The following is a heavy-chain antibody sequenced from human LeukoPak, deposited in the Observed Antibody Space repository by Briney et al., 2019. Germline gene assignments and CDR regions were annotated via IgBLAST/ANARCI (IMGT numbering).Heavy chain of an antibody. D-gene: IGHD4-11*01. J-gene: IGHJ4*02. Sequence: GGSLRLSCAASGFTFSSYAMSWVRQAPGKGLEWVSGIRGSGGSTYYADSVKGRFTISRDNAKNTVYLQMNSLRAEDTAVYYCGNHDYSDYYGGQGTLVTVSA. CDR3: GNHDYSDYY. CDR1: GFTFSSYA. V-gene: IGHV3-23*01. CDR2: IRGSGGST.